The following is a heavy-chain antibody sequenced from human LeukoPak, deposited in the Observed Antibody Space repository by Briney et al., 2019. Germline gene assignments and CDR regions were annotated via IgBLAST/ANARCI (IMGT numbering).Heavy chain of an antibody. CDR2: INPNSGGT. CDR3: ARGSGWYGGHGMDV. J-gene: IGHJ6*02. CDR1: GYTFTGYY. Sequence: GASVKVSCKASGYTFTGYYMHWVRQAPGQGLEWMGWINPNSGGTKYAQKFQGRVTMTRDTSISTAYMELSRLRSEDTAVYYCARGSGWYGGHGMDVWGQGTTVTVSS. D-gene: IGHD6-19*01. V-gene: IGHV1-2*02.